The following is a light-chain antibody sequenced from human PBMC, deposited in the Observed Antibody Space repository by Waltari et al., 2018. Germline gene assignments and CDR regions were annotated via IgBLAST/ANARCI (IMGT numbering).Light chain of an antibody. CDR1: RLGDTY. J-gene: IGLJ2*01. V-gene: IGLV3-1*01. CDR2: QDF. CDR3: QAWDRSSMV. Sequence: SYALTQPPSGSVSPGQTASIPCSRVRLGDTYASWCQQKPGQSPVLVIYQDFKRPSGIPERFSGSNSGNTATLTISGTQAIDEADYYCQAWDRSSMVFGGGTKLTVL.